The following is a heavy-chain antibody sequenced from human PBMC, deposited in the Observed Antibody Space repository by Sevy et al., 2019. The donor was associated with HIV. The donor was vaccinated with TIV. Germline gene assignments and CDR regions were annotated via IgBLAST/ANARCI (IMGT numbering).Heavy chain of an antibody. CDR2: ISFDGSDK. V-gene: IGHV3-30-3*01. J-gene: IGHJ6*02. CDR1: GFAFTNYFA. CDR3: ARPRANYVDHYFFFAMDV. D-gene: IGHD4-17*01. Sequence: GGSLRLSCAASGFAFTNYFAMHWVRQAPGKGLEWVVLISFDGSDKYYADSVKGRFTISRDNLKNTLFLQMNSLTTEDTAVYYCARPRANYVDHYFFFAMDVWGQWTTVTVSS.